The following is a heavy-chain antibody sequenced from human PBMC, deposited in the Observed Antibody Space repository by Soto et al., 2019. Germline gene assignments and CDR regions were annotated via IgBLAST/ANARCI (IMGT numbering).Heavy chain of an antibody. CDR3: AKSQSPDGYNLKSVFYGMDV. V-gene: IGHV3-23*01. CDR2: ISGSGGST. Sequence: GGSLRLSCAASGFTFSSYAMSWVRQAPGKGLEWVSAISGSGGSTYYADSVKGRFTISRDNSKNTLYLQMNSLRAEDTAVYYCAKSQSPDGYNLKSVFYGMDVWGQGTTVTVSS. J-gene: IGHJ6*02. CDR1: GFTFSSYA. D-gene: IGHD5-12*01.